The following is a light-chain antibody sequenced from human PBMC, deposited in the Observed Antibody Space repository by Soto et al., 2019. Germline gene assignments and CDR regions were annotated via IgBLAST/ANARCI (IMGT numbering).Light chain of an antibody. CDR3: SSYTASNTRVV. Sequence: QSALTQPASVSGSPGQSITISCTGTSSDVGGYNYVSWYQQYPGKAPKIMIYDVINRPSGVSNRFSGSKSGNTASLTISGLQTEDEADYYCSSYTASNTRVVFGGRTKLTV. CDR1: SSDVGGYNY. V-gene: IGLV2-14*03. J-gene: IGLJ3*02. CDR2: DVI.